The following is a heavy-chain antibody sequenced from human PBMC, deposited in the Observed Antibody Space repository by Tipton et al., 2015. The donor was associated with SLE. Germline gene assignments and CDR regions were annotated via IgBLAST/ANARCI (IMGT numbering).Heavy chain of an antibody. V-gene: IGHV4-34*01. CDR2: INHSGST. CDR1: GGSFSGYY. CDR3: ARVRY. J-gene: IGHJ4*02. Sequence: LRLSCAVYGGSFSGYYWSWIRQPPGKGLEWIGEINHSGSTNYNPSLKSRVTMSIGTSKNQFSLKLSSVTAADTAVYYCARVRYWGQGTLVTVSS.